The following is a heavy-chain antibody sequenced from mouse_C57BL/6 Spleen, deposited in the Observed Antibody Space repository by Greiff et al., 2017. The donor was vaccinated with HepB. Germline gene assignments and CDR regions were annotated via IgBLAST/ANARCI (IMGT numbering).Heavy chain of an antibody. CDR2: FYPGSGSI. CDR3: ARHEERLRRGGYAMDY. V-gene: IGHV1-62-2*01. D-gene: IGHD3-2*02. J-gene: IGHJ4*01. CDR1: GYTFTEYT. Sequence: QVQLKESGAELVKPGASVKLSCKASGYTFTEYTIHWVKQRSGQGLEWIGWFYPGSGSIKYNEKFKDKATLTADKSSSTVYMELSILTSEDSAVYFCARHEERLRRGGYAMDYWGQGTSVTVSS.